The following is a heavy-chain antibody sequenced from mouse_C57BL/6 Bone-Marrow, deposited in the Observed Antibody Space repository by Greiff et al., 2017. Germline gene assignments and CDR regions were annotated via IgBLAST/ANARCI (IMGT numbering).Heavy chain of an antibody. Sequence: VQLQQSGAELVRPGTSVKLSCKASGYTFTSYWMHWVKQRPGQGLEWIGVLDPSASYTNYNQKFKGKATLTVDTSSSTAYMQLSSLTSEDSAVYYCARPDYYAMDYWGQGTSVTVSS. CDR2: LDPSASYT. CDR1: GYTFTSYW. CDR3: ARPDYYAMDY. V-gene: IGHV1-59*01. J-gene: IGHJ4*01.